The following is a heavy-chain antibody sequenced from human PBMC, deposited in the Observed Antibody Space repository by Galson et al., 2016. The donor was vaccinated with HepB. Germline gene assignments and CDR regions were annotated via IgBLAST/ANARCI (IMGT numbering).Heavy chain of an antibody. D-gene: IGHD1-26*01. J-gene: IGHJ4*02. V-gene: IGHV3-30-3*01. CDR2: ISYDGSNK. CDR1: GFTFSSYA. Sequence: SLRLSCAASGFTFSSYAMHWVRQAPGKGLEWVAVISYDGSNKYYADSVKGRFTISRDNSKNTLYLQMNSLRAEDTAVYYCAGDTRLPPQWELTFDYWGQGTLVTFSS. CDR3: AGDTRLPPQWELTFDY.